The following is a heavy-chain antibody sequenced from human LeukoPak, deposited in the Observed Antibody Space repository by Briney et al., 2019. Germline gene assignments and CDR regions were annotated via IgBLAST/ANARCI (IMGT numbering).Heavy chain of an antibody. D-gene: IGHD3-3*01. CDR3: ARVGYDLRSRPCEY. Sequence: SVKVSCKASGGTFSSYAISWVRQAPGQGLEWMGRIIPILGIANYAQKFQGRVTITADKSPSTAYRELSSLRSEDTAVYYCARVGYDLRSRPCEYGRQGPLVTVSS. CDR1: GGTFSSYA. J-gene: IGHJ4*02. V-gene: IGHV1-69*04. CDR2: IIPILGIA.